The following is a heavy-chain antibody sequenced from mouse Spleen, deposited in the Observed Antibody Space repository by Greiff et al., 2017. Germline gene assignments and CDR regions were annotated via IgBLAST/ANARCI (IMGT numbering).Heavy chain of an antibody. D-gene: IGHD1-1*01. CDR3: ARGITSNWYFDV. CDR2: INPNNGGT. J-gene: IGHJ1*01. V-gene: IGHV1-26*01. CDR1: GYTFTDYY. Sequence: EVQLQQSGPELVKPGASVKISCKASGYTFTDYYMNWVKQSHGKSLEWIGDINPNNGGTSYNQKFKSKATLTVDTSSSTAYMQLSSLTSEDSAVYYCARGITSNWYFDVWGAGTTVTVSS.